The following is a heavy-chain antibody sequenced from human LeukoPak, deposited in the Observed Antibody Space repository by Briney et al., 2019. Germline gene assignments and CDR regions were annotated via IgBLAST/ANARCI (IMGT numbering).Heavy chain of an antibody. CDR3: ARLPRGYAGWFDP. Sequence: WVRXMPXXGLXWMGIIYPGDSDTRYSPSFQGQVTISADKSISTAYLQWSSLKASDTAMYYCARLPRGYAGWFDPWGQGTLVTVSS. V-gene: IGHV5-51*01. CDR2: IYPGDSDT. D-gene: IGHD5-12*01. J-gene: IGHJ5*02.